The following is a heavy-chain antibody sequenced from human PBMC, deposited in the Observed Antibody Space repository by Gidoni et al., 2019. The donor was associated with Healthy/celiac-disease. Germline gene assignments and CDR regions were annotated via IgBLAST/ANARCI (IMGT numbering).Heavy chain of an antibody. CDR2: ISSSSSYI. J-gene: IGHJ3*02. CDR3: ARSDIVVVYDAFDI. D-gene: IGHD2-2*01. Sequence: EVQLVESVVCLVKPGGSLSLSYAASGFPFSSYSMNWVRQAPGKGLEWVSSISSSSSYIYYADSVKGRFTISRDNAKNSLYLQMNSLRAEDTAVDYCARSDIVVVYDAFDIWGQGTMVTVSS. V-gene: IGHV3-21*01. CDR1: GFPFSSYS.